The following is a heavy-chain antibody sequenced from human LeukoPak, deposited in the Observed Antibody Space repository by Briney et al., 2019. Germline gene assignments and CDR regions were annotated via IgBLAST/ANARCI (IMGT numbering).Heavy chain of an antibody. CDR3: ARKTGMVATVDY. CDR2: ISSSSSYI. CDR1: GFTFSSYS. D-gene: IGHD5-12*01. Sequence: PGGSLRLSCAASGFTFSSYSMNWVRQAPGKGLEWVSSISSSSSYIYYADSVKGRFTISRDNAKNSLYLQMNSLRAEDTAAYYCARKTGMVATVDYWGQGTLVTVSS. V-gene: IGHV3-21*01. J-gene: IGHJ4*02.